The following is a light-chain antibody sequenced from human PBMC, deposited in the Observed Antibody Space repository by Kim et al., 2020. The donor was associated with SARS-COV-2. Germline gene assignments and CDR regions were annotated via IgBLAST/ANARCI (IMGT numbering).Light chain of an antibody. J-gene: IGKJ4*01. CDR1: QSVSHN. CDR2: GAS. Sequence: PGERATLSCRASQSVSHNLAWYQQKPGQAPRLLIHGASTRATGIPGRFSGSGSGTEFTLTISNLQSEDFAVYYCQHYNDWPSLTFGGGTKV. V-gene: IGKV3-15*01. CDR3: QHYNDWPSLT.